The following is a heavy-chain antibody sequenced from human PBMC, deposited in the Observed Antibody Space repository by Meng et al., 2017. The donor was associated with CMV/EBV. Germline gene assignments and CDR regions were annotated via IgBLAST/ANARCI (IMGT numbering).Heavy chain of an antibody. V-gene: IGHV4-59*01. D-gene: IGHD6-13*01. CDR3: ARDAYSSSWYGFDP. CDR1: GGSISSYY. J-gene: IGHJ5*02. CDR2: IYYCGST. Sequence: SETLSLTCTVSGGSISSYYWSWIRQPPGQGLEWIGYIYYCGSTNYNPSLKSRVTISVDTSKNQFSLKLSSVTAADTAVYYCARDAYSSSWYGFDPWGQGTLVTVSS.